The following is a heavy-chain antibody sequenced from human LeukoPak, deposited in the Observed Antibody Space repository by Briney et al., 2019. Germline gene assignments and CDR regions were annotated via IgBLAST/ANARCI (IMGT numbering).Heavy chain of an antibody. J-gene: IGHJ4*02. Sequence: TGGSLRLSCAASGFTVSSNYMSWVRQAPGKELEWVSVIYSGGSTYYADSVKGRFTISRDSSKNTLYLQMNSLRAEDTAVYYCARGAAGDYYDSSGYLHFDYWGQGTLVTVSS. D-gene: IGHD3-22*01. CDR2: IYSGGST. CDR1: GFTVSSNY. V-gene: IGHV3-66*01. CDR3: ARGAAGDYYDSSGYLHFDY.